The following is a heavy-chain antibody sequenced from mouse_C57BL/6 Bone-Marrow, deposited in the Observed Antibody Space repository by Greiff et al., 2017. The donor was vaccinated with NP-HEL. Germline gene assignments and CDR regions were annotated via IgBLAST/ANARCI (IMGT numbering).Heavy chain of an antibody. Sequence: DVKLVESGGGLVQPKGSLKLSCAASGFTFNTYAMHWVRQAPGKGLEWVARIRSKSSNYATYYADSVKDRFTISRDDSQSMLYLQMNNLKTEDTAMYYGVRDCDGYYGGYFDVWGTGTTVTVSS. D-gene: IGHD2-3*01. V-gene: IGHV10-3*01. CDR3: VRDCDGYYGGYFDV. CDR1: GFTFNTYA. CDR2: IRSKSSNYAT. J-gene: IGHJ1*03.